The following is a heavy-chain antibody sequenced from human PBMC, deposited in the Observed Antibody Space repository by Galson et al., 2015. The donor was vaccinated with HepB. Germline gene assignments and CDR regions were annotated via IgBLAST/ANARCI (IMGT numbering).Heavy chain of an antibody. Sequence: SVKVSCKASGYTFTSYDINWVRQATGQGLEWMGWMNPNSGNTGYAQKFQGRVTMTRNTSISTAYMELSSLRSEDTAVYYCARENQLLSANVDYWGQGTLVTVSS. D-gene: IGHD2-2*01. J-gene: IGHJ4*02. CDR2: MNPNSGNT. CDR1: GYTFTSYD. CDR3: ARENQLLSANVDY. V-gene: IGHV1-8*01.